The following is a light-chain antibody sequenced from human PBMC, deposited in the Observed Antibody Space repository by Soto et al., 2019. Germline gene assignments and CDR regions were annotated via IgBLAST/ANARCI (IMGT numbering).Light chain of an antibody. CDR3: SSYAGITNWV. CDR2: EVS. J-gene: IGLJ3*02. V-gene: IGLV2-8*01. Sequence: QSALTQPHSASGSPGQSVTISCTGTSSDVGGYNYVSWYHQHPGKAPKLMIYEVSKRPSGVPDRFSGSKSGNTASLTVSGLQADDEADYYCSSYAGITNWVFGGGTKLTVL. CDR1: SSDVGGYNY.